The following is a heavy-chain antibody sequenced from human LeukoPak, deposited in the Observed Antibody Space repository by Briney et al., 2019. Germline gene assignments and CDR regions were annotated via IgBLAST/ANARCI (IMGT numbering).Heavy chain of an antibody. V-gene: IGHV3-30*18. D-gene: IGHD3-10*01. Sequence: PGGSLRLSCAASGFTFSSYGMHWVRQAPGKGLEWVAVISYDGSNKYYADSVKGRFTISRDNSKNTLYLQMNSLRAEDTAVYYCAKPTYVYGFGEKPNDAFDIWGQGTMVTVSS. J-gene: IGHJ3*02. CDR2: ISYDGSNK. CDR1: GFTFSSYG. CDR3: AKPTYVYGFGEKPNDAFDI.